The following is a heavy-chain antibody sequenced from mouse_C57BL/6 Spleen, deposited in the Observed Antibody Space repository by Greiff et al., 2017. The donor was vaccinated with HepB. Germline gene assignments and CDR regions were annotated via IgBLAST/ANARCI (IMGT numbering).Heavy chain of an antibody. J-gene: IGHJ3*01. D-gene: IGHD2-2*01. CDR2: INPNNGGT. CDR1: GYTFTDYY. V-gene: IGHV1-26*01. CDR3: ARLDGYDPFAY. Sequence: VQLQQYGPELVKPGASVKISCKASGYTFTDYYMNWVKQSHGKSLEWIGDINPNNGGTSYNQKFKGKATLTVDKSSSTAYMELRSLTSEDSAVYYCARLDGYDPFAYWGQGTLVTVSA.